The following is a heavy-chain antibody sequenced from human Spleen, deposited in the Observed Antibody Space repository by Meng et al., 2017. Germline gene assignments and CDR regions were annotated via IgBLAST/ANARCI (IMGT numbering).Heavy chain of an antibody. CDR3: ARGTCYGSGKYFFYGMDV. CDR1: GFTFSSFA. CDR2: ISGSATST. J-gene: IGHJ6*02. D-gene: IGHD3-10*01. Sequence: GESLKISCAASGFTFSSFAMSWVRQAPGKGLEWVSAISGSATSTYYADSVRGRFTISRDNSKNTLCLQMHSVGVDGTAVYYCARGTCYGSGKYFFYGMDVWGQGTTVTVSS. V-gene: IGHV3-23*01.